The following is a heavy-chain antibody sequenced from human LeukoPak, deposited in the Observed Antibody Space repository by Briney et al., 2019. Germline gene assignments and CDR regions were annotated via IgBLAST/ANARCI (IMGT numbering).Heavy chain of an antibody. Sequence: SETLTLTCAVYGGSFSGYYWSWLRQPPGKGLEWIGEINHSGSTNYNPSLKSRVTISVDTSKNQFSLKLSSVTAADTAVYYCARGGRWNRLYDYWGQGTLVTVSS. CDR2: INHSGST. D-gene: IGHD1-1*01. J-gene: IGHJ4*02. V-gene: IGHV4-34*01. CDR3: ARGGRWNRLYDY. CDR1: GGSFSGYY.